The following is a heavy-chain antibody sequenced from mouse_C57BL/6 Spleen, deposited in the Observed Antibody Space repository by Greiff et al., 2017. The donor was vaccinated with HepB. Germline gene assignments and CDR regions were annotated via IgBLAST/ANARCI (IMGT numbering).Heavy chain of an antibody. J-gene: IGHJ3*01. CDR1: GFNIKDYY. CDR3: ARSWPSTYYSNY. CDR2: IDPEDGET. D-gene: IGHD2-5*01. V-gene: IGHV14-2*01. Sequence: EVQRVESGAELVKPGASVKLSCTASGFNIKDYYMHWVKQRTEQGLEWIGRIDPEDGETKYAPKFQGKATITADTSSNTAYLQLSSLTSEDTAVYYCARSWPSTYYSNYWGQGTLVTVSA.